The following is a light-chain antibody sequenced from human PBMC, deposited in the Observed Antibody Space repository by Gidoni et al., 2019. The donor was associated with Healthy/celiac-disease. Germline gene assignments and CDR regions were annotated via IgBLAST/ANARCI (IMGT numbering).Light chain of an antibody. J-gene: IGKJ2*04. V-gene: IGKV1-5*03. CDR1: QSISSW. Sequence: DIQMTQSPSTLSASVGDRVTITCRASQSISSWLAWYQQKPGKAPKLLIYKASSLESGVPSRFSGSGSGTEFTLTISSLQPDDFATYYCQQYNSYLCSFXHXTKLEIK. CDR3: QQYNSYLCS. CDR2: KAS.